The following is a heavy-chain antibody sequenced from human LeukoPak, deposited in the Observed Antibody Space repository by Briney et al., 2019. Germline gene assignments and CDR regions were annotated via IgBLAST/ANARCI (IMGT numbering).Heavy chain of an antibody. CDR2: ISSNGGST. V-gene: IGHV3-64D*06. CDR1: GFTFSSYA. J-gene: IGHJ4*02. CDR3: VKGPTATIVY. D-gene: IGHD5-18*01. Sequence: GGSLRLSCAASGFTFSSYAMHWVRQAPGKGLESVSAISSNGGSTYYADSVKGRFTISRDNSKNTLYLQMSSLRAEDTAVYYCVKGPTATIVYWGQGTLVTVSS.